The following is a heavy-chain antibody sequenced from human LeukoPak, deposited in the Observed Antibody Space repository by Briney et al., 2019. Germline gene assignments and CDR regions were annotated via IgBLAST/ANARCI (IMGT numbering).Heavy chain of an antibody. Sequence: PSETLSLTCAVYGGSFSGYYWSWIRQPPGKGLEWIGEINHSGSTNYNPSLKSRVTISVDTSKNQFSLKLSSVTAAGTAVYYCARLFGYGPGYWGQGTLVTVSS. D-gene: IGHD3-16*01. CDR1: GGSFSGYY. CDR2: INHSGST. CDR3: ARLFGYGPGY. V-gene: IGHV4-34*01. J-gene: IGHJ4*02.